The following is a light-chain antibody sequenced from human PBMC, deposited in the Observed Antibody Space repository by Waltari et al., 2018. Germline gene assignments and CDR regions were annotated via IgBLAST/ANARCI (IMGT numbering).Light chain of an antibody. J-gene: IGKJ1*01. Sequence: ENVLTQSPGTVSLSPGERATLSCRASQSVSSYVAGYQQKPGQAPRLLIYDASNRATGIPARFSGSGSGTDFTLTISSLEPEDFAVYYCQQRSNWPPWTFGQGTKVEIK. CDR3: QQRSNWPPWT. V-gene: IGKV3-11*01. CDR1: QSVSSY. CDR2: DAS.